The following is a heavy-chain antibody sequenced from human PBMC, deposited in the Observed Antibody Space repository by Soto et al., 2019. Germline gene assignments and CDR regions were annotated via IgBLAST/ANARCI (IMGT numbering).Heavy chain of an antibody. D-gene: IGHD2-15*01. Sequence: PGESLKISCKASGYKVTTFWLNWVRQTPGKGLEWLGRIDPTDSFTNYSPPFEGHVTISVDRSISTAYLQWNSLQASDTAIYYCARPASGGSRDAFDVWGQGTTVTVSS. V-gene: IGHV5-10-1*01. J-gene: IGHJ3*01. CDR2: IDPTDSFT. CDR1: GYKVTTFW. CDR3: ARPASGGSRDAFDV.